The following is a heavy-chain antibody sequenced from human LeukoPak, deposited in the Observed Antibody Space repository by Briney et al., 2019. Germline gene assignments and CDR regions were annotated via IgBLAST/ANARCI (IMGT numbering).Heavy chain of an antibody. CDR1: GFTFSNYA. V-gene: IGHV3-23*01. J-gene: IGHJ4*02. CDR3: AKVGVGWVAFEF. D-gene: IGHD3-16*01. CDR2: ISDSRGAT. Sequence: GGSLRLSCVASGFTFSNYAMTWVRQAPGKGLEWVSGISDSRGATYYAGSVKGRFTISRDNSKKTLYLQMNSLRAEDTAVYYCAKVGVGWVAFEFWGQGTLVTVSS.